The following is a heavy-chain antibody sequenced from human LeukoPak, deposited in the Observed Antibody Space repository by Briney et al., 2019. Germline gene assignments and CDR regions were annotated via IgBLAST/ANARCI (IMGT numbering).Heavy chain of an antibody. Sequence: GGSLRLSCAASGFTFSGSWMNWVRQAPGKGLEWVANIKEDGSEKYYVDSVRGRFIISRDNAKNSLYLQMNSLRAEDTAVYYCARDSPFDAFDIWGQGTMVTVSS. CDR2: IKEDGSEK. J-gene: IGHJ3*02. V-gene: IGHV3-7*01. CDR3: ARDSPFDAFDI. CDR1: GFTFSGSW.